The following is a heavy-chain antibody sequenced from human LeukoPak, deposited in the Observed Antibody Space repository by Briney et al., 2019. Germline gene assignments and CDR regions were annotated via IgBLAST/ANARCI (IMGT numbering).Heavy chain of an antibody. Sequence: GGSLRLSCAASGFTFSSYSMNWVRQAPGKGLEWVSSISSSSSYIYYADSVKGRFTISRDNAKNSLYLQMNSLRAEDTAVYYCARDISGWYYFDYWGQGTLVTVSS. CDR2: ISSSSSYI. CDR1: GFTFSSYS. D-gene: IGHD6-19*01. V-gene: IGHV3-21*01. J-gene: IGHJ4*02. CDR3: ARDISGWYYFDY.